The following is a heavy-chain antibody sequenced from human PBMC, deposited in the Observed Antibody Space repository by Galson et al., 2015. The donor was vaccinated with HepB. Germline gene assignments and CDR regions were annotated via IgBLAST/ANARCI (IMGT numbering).Heavy chain of an antibody. CDR3: AKDGRSDYYYGMDV. D-gene: IGHD3-3*01. J-gene: IGHJ6*02. V-gene: IGHV3-30*18. Sequence: SLRLSCAASGFTFSSCGMHWVRQAPGKGLEWVAVISYDGSNKYYADSVKGRFTISRDNSKNTLYLQMNSLRAEDTAVYYCAKDGRSDYYYGMDVWGQGTTVTVSS. CDR1: GFTFSSCG. CDR2: ISYDGSNK.